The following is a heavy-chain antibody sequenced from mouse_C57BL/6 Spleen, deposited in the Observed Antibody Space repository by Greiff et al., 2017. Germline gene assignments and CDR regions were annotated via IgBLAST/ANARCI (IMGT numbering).Heavy chain of an antibody. CDR2: IDPEDGDT. CDR3: TTDDCDVGDN. V-gene: IGHV14-1*01. Sequence: DVQLLESGAEFVRPGASVKLSCTASGFHIKAYYLHWVKQRPEQGLEWIGRIDPEDGDTEYAPKCQGKATRTADTYSNPAYLQLSSLTSEDTAVYYCTTDDCDVGDNWGQGTTRTVSS. J-gene: IGHJ2*01. CDR1: GFHIKAYY. D-gene: IGHD2-4*01.